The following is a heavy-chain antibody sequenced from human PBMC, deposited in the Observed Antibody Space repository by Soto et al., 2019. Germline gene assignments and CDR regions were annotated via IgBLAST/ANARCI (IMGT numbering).Heavy chain of an antibody. J-gene: IGHJ6*02. CDR3: ARDRSQFGGSYYYYYGMDV. Sequence: GGSLRLSCAASGFTFSSYAMHWVRQAPGKGLEWVAVISYDGSNKYYADSVKGRFTISRDNSKNTLYLQMNSLRAEDTAVYYCARDRSQFGGSYYYYYGMDVWGQGTTVTVSS. D-gene: IGHD3-16*01. CDR2: ISYDGSNK. V-gene: IGHV3-30-3*01. CDR1: GFTFSSYA.